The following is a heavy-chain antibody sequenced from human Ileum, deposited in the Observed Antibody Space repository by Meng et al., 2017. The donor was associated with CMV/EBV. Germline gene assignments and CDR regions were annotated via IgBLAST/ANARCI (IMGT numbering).Heavy chain of an antibody. J-gene: IGHJ4*02. CDR1: GGSISSYY. CDR2: IYYSGST. CDR3: ASLAAAGTLDD. D-gene: IGHD6-13*01. V-gene: IGHV4-59*01. Sequence: SETLSHTCTVSGGSISSYYWSWIRQPPGKGLEWIGYIYYSGSTNYNPSLKSRVTISVDTSKNQFSLKLSSVTAADTAVYYCASLAAAGTLDDWGQGTLVTVSS.